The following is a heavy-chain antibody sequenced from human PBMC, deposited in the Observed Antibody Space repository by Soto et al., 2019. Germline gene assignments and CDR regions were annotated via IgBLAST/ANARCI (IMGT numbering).Heavy chain of an antibody. V-gene: IGHV4-34*01. CDR3: ARGPLGYCSGCSCYSGHDY. D-gene: IGHD2-15*01. Sequence: QVQLQQWGAGLLKPSETLSLTCAVSGGSFSGYYWSWLRQPPGKGLAWLGAINPRGSTTYNPSRKSRVTISVDTSKNQFSLKLSSVTAADTAVYYCARGPLGYCSGCSCYSGHDYWGQGTLVTVSS. CDR1: GGSFSGYY. J-gene: IGHJ4*02. CDR2: INPRGST.